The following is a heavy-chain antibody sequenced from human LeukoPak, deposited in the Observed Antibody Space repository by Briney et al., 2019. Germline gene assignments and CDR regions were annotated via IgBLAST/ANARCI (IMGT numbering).Heavy chain of an antibody. D-gene: IGHD1-26*01. CDR2: ISGGGSST. V-gene: IGHV3-23*01. J-gene: IGHJ4*02. CDR1: GFTFSSYS. CDR3: AKGGKWDVTPFDY. Sequence: GGSLRLSCAASGFTFSSYSMNWVRQAPGKGLKWVSTISGGGSSTYYAASVKGRFTISRDNSKNTLYLQVNSLRAEDTAVYYCAKGGKWDVTPFDYWGQGTLVTVSS.